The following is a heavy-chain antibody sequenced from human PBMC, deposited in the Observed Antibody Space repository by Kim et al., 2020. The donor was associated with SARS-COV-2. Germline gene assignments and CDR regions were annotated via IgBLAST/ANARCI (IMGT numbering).Heavy chain of an antibody. V-gene: IGHV4-34*01. CDR1: GGSFSGYY. J-gene: IGHJ5*02. Sequence: SETLSLTCAVYGGSFSGYYWSWIRQPPGKGLEWIGEINHSGSTNYNPSLKSRVTISVDTSKNQFSLKLSSVTAADTAVYYCARAYSSSWPLYNWFDPWGQGTLVTVSS. CDR2: INHSGST. CDR3: ARAYSSSWPLYNWFDP. D-gene: IGHD6-13*01.